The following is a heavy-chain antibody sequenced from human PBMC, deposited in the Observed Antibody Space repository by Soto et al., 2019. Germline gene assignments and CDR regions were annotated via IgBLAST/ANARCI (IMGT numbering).Heavy chain of an antibody. CDR1: GFSFSDSA. Sequence: GGSLRLSCAASGFSFSDSAMHWVRQAPGKGLEWVTRIRSRTNHYLPAYPASVAGRFTISRDDSKNTTYLQMDGLTSEDTAMYGAARGGGMGVNDYWGQGIMVTVSS. CDR2: IRSRTNHYLP. CDR3: ARGGGMGVNDY. J-gene: IGHJ4*02. V-gene: IGHV3-73*01. D-gene: IGHD1-26*01.